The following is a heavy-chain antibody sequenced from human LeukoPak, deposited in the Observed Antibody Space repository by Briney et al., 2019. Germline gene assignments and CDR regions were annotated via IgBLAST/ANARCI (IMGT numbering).Heavy chain of an antibody. Sequence: LTGGSLSLSCAASGFTLSSYAMSWVRQAPGKGLEWASAISGSGGSTYHADSVKGRFTISRDNSKNTLYLQMNSLRAEDTAVYYCAKDHSSGYYGDGDDAFDIWGQGTMVTVSS. J-gene: IGHJ3*02. V-gene: IGHV3-23*01. D-gene: IGHD6-19*01. CDR3: AKDHSSGYYGDGDDAFDI. CDR2: ISGSGGST. CDR1: GFTLSSYA.